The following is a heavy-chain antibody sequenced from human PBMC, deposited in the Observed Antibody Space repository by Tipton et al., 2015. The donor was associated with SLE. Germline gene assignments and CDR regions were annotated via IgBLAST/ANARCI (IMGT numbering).Heavy chain of an antibody. J-gene: IGHJ6*03. CDR3: ARLTNSWGGYYNYCYMDV. Sequence: TLPLTCAVYGDSFSGYYWSWVRQPPGKGLEWIGEINHSGNTNYDPSLKSRVTISIDTSKKQFSLKLSSVTATDTAVYYCARLTNSWGGYYNYCYMDVWDTGTTVTVSS. D-gene: IGHD3-16*01. CDR1: GDSFSGYY. V-gene: IGHV4-34*01. CDR2: INHSGNT.